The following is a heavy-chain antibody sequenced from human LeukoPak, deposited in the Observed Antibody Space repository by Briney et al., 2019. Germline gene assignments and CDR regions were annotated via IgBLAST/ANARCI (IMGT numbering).Heavy chain of an antibody. J-gene: IGHJ4*02. Sequence: PGGSLRLSREASGFTFSSYAMSWVRQAPGKGLEWVSAISASGGTTYYAESVKGRFTISRDNSKNTLYLQVNSLRVEDTGVYYCAAKIVATTAADYWGQGTLVTVSS. D-gene: IGHD5-12*01. V-gene: IGHV3-23*01. CDR1: GFTFSSYA. CDR3: AAKIVATTAADY. CDR2: ISASGGTT.